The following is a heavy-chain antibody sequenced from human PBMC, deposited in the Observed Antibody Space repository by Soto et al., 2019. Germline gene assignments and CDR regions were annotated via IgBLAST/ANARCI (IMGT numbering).Heavy chain of an antibody. CDR3: ARELPVTDPYFDY. CDR1: GGSISSYY. CDR2: IYYSGST. D-gene: IGHD2-21*02. V-gene: IGHV4-59*01. J-gene: IGHJ4*02. Sequence: PSETLSLTCTVSGGSISSYYWSWIRQPPGKGLEWIGYIYYSGSTNYNPSLKSRVTISVDTSKNQFSLKLSSVTAADTAVYYCARELPVTDPYFDYWGPGTLVTVSS.